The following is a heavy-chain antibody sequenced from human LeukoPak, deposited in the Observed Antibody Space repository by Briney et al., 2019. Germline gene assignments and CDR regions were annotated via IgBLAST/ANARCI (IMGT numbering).Heavy chain of an antibody. D-gene: IGHD3-22*01. V-gene: IGHV3-7*01. Sequence: GGSLRLSCAASGFTFSSYWMSWVRQAPGKGLEWVANIKQDGSEKYYVDSVKGRFTISRDNAKNSLYLQMNSLRAEDTAVYYCAGPTYDSSGYSPLDYWGQGTLVTVSS. CDR2: IKQDGSEK. CDR1: GFTFSSYW. CDR3: AGPTYDSSGYSPLDY. J-gene: IGHJ4*02.